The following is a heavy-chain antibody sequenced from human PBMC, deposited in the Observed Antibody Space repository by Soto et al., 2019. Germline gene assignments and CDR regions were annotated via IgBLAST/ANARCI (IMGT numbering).Heavy chain of an antibody. D-gene: IGHD3-22*01. J-gene: IGHJ4*02. CDR1: GDSVSSNSAA. CDR2: TYYRSEWYN. V-gene: IGHV6-1*01. CDR3: AVDSTSSYYFDS. Sequence: SQTLSLTCVISGDSVSSNSAAWNWIRQSPSRGLEWLGRTYYRSEWYNDYAVSVKGRITINPDTSENQFSLQLNSVTPEDTAVYYCAVDSTSSYYFDSWGQGTLVTVSS.